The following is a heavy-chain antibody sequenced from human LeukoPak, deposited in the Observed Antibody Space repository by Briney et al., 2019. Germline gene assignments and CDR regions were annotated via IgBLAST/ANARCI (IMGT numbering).Heavy chain of an antibody. D-gene: IGHD2-2*01. CDR2: INHSGST. CDR3: ASGVVPAIRGGWFDP. CDR1: GGSFSGYY. J-gene: IGHJ5*02. Sequence: SETLSLTCAVYGGSFSGYYWSWIRQPPGKGLEWIGEINHSGSTNCNPSLKSRVTISVDTSKNQFSLKLSSVTAADTAVYYCASGVVPAIRGGWFDPWGQGTLVTVSS. V-gene: IGHV4-34*01.